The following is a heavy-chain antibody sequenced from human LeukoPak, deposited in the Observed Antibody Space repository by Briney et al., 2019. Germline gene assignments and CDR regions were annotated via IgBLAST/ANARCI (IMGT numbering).Heavy chain of an antibody. CDR2: IYSGGST. J-gene: IGHJ4*02. V-gene: IGHV3-66*01. CDR3: ARSPTYSYGWEYFDY. CDR1: GFTVSSNY. Sequence: GGSLRLSCAASGFTVSSNYMSWVRRAPGKGLEWVSVIYSGGSTYSADSVKGRFTISRDNSKNTLYLQMNSLRAEDTAVYYCARSPTYSYGWEYFDYWGQGTLVTVSS. D-gene: IGHD5-18*01.